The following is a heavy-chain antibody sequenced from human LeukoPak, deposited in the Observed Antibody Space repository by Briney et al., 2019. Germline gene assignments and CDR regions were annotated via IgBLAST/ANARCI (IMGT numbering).Heavy chain of an antibody. Sequence: PSETLSLTCTVSVGSISSGDYYWSWIRQPPGKGLEWIGYIYFSGSTYYNPSLKSRLTMSIYTSKNQFSLRLNSVAAADTAVYFCARAHIVGATVDYWGQGTLVTVSS. D-gene: IGHD1-26*01. CDR1: VGSISSGDYY. CDR2: IYFSGST. CDR3: ARAHIVGATVDY. J-gene: IGHJ4*02. V-gene: IGHV4-30-4*01.